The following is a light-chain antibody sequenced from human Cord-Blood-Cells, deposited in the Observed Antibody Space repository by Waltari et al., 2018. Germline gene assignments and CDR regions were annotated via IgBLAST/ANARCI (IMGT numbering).Light chain of an antibody. J-gene: IGLJ1*01. CDR1: SSDVGGYNY. V-gene: IGLV2-14*03. Sequence: QSALTQPASVSGSPGQSITISCTGTSSDVGGYNYVSWSQQHPGKAPKLMIYDVSNRPSGVSNRFSGSKSGNTASLTISGLQAEDEADYYCSSYTSSSTLVFGTVTKVTVL. CDR3: SSYTSSSTLV. CDR2: DVS.